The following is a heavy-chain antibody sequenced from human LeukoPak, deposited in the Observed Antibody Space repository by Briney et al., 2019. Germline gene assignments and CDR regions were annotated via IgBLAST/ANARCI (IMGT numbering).Heavy chain of an antibody. V-gene: IGHV3-7*01. CDR1: GFTFSTYW. D-gene: IGHD1-26*01. CDR2: IKEDESAK. J-gene: IGHJ4*02. Sequence: PGGSLRLSCAASGFTFSTYWMAWVRQAPGKGLEWVANIKEDESAKHQADSVKGRFTIFRDNAQNSAYLQMSSLRGEDTAVYYCARDVGGSLDYWGQGTLVTVSS. CDR3: ARDVGGSLDY.